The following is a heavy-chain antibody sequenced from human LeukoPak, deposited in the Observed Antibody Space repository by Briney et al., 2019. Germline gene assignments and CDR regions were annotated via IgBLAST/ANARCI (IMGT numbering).Heavy chain of an antibody. CDR3: ARDSSGWSVDY. CDR1: RLTFSTYR. Sequence: PGGSLRLPCAGSRLTFSTYRMHWLRQAPGKGLVWVSRINSEGSTISYADSVKCRFTISRDNAKKSLYLQMNSLRAEDTAVYYCARDSSGWSVDYWGQGTLVTVSS. J-gene: IGHJ4*02. CDR2: INSEGSTI. D-gene: IGHD6-19*01. V-gene: IGHV3-74*01.